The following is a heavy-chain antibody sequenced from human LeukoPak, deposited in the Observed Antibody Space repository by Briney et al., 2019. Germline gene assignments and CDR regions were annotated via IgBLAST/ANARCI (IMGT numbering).Heavy chain of an antibody. CDR3: ARDPMVRGVIIHSLFDY. D-gene: IGHD3-10*01. V-gene: IGHV4-30-4*01. J-gene: IGHJ4*02. CDR1: GGSVSSGDYY. CDR2: IYYSGST. Sequence: SETLSLTCTVSGGSVSSGDYYWSWIRQPPGKGLEWIGHIYYSGSTYYNPSLKSRVTISVDTSKNQFSLKLSSVTAADTAVYYCARDPMVRGVIIHSLFDYWGQGTLVTVSS.